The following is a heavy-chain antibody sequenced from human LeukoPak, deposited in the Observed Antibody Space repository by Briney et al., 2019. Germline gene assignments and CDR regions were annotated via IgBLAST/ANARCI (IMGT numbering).Heavy chain of an antibody. D-gene: IGHD3-16*02. CDR1: GGSFSGYY. CDR2: INHIGST. J-gene: IGHJ6*04. V-gene: IGHV4-34*01. CDR3: AREVIQTKKNGMDV. Sequence: SETLSLTCAVYGGSFSGYYWSWIRQPPGKGLECIGEINHIGSTNYNPSLKSRVTISVDTSKNQFSLKLSSVTAADTAVYYCAREVIQTKKNGMDVWGKGTTVTVSS.